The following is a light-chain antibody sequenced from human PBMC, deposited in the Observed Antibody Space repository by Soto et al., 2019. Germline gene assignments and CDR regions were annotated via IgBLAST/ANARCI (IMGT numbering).Light chain of an antibody. CDR2: DVS. CDR3: SSYSRTSSV. V-gene: IGLV2-14*03. J-gene: IGLJ1*01. CDR1: NSDVTVYNY. Sequence: QSALTQPASVSGSPGQSITISCTGTNSDVTVYNYVSWYQHHPGKAPKLMIYDVSNRPSGVSNRFSVSKSGNTASLTISGLQADDEADYYCSSYSRTSSVFGTGTKLTVL.